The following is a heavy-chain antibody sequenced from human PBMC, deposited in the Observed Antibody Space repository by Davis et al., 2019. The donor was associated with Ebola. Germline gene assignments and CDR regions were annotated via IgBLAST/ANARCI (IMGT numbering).Heavy chain of an antibody. CDR3: AKDGELVGYGDYVPAFDY. D-gene: IGHD4-17*01. Sequence: GESLKISCAVSGFPITNYWTHWVRQAPGKGLVWVSRIKSDGSTIYADSVKGRFTISRDNAKNTLYLQMNSLRAEDTAVYYCAKDGELVGYGDYVPAFDYWGQGTLVTVSS. V-gene: IGHV3-74*01. CDR2: IKSDGST. J-gene: IGHJ4*02. CDR1: GFPITNYW.